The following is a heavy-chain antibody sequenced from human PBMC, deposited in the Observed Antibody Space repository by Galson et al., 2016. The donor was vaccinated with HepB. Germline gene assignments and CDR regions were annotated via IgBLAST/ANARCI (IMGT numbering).Heavy chain of an antibody. D-gene: IGHD1-26*01. CDR3: ARRTWGTGGSYFDY. CDR1: GDSISSNQY. J-gene: IGHJ4*02. Sequence: SETLSLTCAISGDSISSNQYWSWVRQPPGKGLEWIGEIYHDGTANYNPSLKSQVTISGNKSKNQFSLSLTAVTAADTAVYYCARRTWGTGGSYFDYWGQGALVTVSS. CDR2: IYHDGTA. V-gene: IGHV4-4*02.